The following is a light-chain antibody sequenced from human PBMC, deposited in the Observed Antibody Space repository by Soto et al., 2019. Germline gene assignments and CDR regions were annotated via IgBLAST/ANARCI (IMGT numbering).Light chain of an antibody. J-gene: IGKJ1*01. Sequence: IQMTQSPSILSASVGDRVTITCRASQSISRGLAWYQQKPGKAPNVLIYDASTLESGVPSRFSGSGSGTEFTLTISSLQPEDFATYYCQHYSTVWAFGQGTKVDIK. V-gene: IGKV1-5*01. CDR1: QSISRG. CDR2: DAS. CDR3: QHYSTVWA.